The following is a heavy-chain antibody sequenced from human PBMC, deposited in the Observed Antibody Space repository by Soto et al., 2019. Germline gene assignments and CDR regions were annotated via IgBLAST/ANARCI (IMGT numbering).Heavy chain of an antibody. V-gene: IGHV3-74*01. CDR1: GVTVYTYW. D-gene: IGHD3-10*01. Sequence: GGSPRLSCAASGVTVYTYWMDGFRQAPGKGLVWVSRINSGGGTTTYADSVKGRFTISRDNAKNTLYLQMNGLRAEDTAIYYCARWFTYGNFDYFDYWGQGTQVTVSS. CDR2: INSGGGTT. CDR3: ARWFTYGNFDYFDY. J-gene: IGHJ4*02.